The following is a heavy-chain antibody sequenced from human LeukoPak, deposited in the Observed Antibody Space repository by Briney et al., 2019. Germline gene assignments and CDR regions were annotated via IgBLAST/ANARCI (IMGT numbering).Heavy chain of an antibody. J-gene: IGHJ4*02. CDR2: IKQDGSEK. D-gene: IGHD5-12*01. V-gene: IGHV3-7*01. Sequence: GGSLRLSCAASGFTFSSYWMSWVRQAPGKGLEWVANIKQDGSEKYYVDSVKGRFTISRDNAKNTLYLQMNSLRAEDTAVYYCAKDSGYDLPGGFDYWGQGTLVTVSS. CDR3: AKDSGYDLPGGFDY. CDR1: GFTFSSYW.